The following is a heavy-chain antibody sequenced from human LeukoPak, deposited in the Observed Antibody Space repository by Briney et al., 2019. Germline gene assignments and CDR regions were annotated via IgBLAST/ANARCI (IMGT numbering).Heavy chain of an antibody. CDR1: GYTFTNFG. CDR3: ARDSEVRRNLWHY. Sequence: ASVEVSCKASGYTFTNFGISRVRQAPGQGLEWMGWISGYNGNTNYAQKFQGRVTITEDESTSTVYMEVSSLRSEDTAVYFCARDSEVRRNLWHYWGQGTLVTVSS. D-gene: IGHD3-10*01. V-gene: IGHV1-18*01. J-gene: IGHJ4*02. CDR2: ISGYNGNT.